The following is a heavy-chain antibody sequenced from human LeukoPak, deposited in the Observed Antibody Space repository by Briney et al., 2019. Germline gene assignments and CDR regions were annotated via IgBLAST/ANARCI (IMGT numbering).Heavy chain of an antibody. Sequence: PSETLSLTCTVSGGSISSGGYYWSWIRQPPGKGLEWIGYIYHSGSTYYNPSLKSRVTISVDRTKNLFSLKLSSVTAADTAVYYCARGHNWNYPDYWAREPWSPSP. D-gene: IGHD1-20*01. CDR2: IYHSGST. CDR3: ARGHNWNYPDY. V-gene: IGHV4-30-2*01. J-gene: IGHJ4*02. CDR1: GGSISSGGYY.